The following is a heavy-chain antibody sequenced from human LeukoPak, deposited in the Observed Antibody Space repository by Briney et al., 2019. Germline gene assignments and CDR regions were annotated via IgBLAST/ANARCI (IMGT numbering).Heavy chain of an antibody. J-gene: IGHJ4*02. CDR3: ARAGLVVPAAISPLLNFDY. CDR2: IYYSGST. CDR1: GGSISSGGYY. Sequence: SETLSLTCAVSGGSISSGGYYWSWIRQPPGKGLEWIGYIYYSGSTNYNPSLKSRVTISVDTSKNQFSLKLSSVTAADTAVYYCARAGLVVPAAISPLLNFDYWGQGTLVTVSS. V-gene: IGHV4-61*08. D-gene: IGHD2-2*02.